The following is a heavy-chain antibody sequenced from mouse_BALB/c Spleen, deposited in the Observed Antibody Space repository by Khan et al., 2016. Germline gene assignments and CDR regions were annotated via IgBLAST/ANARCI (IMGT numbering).Heavy chain of an antibody. Sequence: EVQLQESGPGLVKPSQSLSLTCTVTGYSITSDYAWNWIRQFPGNKLEWMGYISYSGSTSYNPSLKSRISNTRDTSKNQFFLQLNSVTTEDTATYYCARNLITGGAWYCDVWGAGTTVTVSS. CDR2: ISYSGST. J-gene: IGHJ1*01. CDR1: GYSITSDYA. D-gene: IGHD2-4*01. CDR3: ARNLITGGAWYCDV. V-gene: IGHV3-2*02.